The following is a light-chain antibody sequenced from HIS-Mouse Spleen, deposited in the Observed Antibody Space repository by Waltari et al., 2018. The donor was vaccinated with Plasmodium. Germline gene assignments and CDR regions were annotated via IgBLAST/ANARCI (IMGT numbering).Light chain of an antibody. CDR2: VAS. Sequence: EIVMTQSPATLSVSPGERATLSCRASQSVSSNLAWYQQKPGQAPRLLIYVASTRATGIPARFSGSGSGTEFTLTISSMQSEDFAVYYCQQYNNWPRGTFGQGTKVESK. CDR3: QQYNNWPRGT. V-gene: IGKV3-15*01. CDR1: QSVSSN. J-gene: IGKJ1*01.